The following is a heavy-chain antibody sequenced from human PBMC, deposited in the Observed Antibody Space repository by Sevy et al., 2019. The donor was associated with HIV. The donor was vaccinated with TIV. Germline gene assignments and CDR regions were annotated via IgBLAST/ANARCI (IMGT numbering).Heavy chain of an antibody. CDR1: GYTFTTYD. V-gene: IGHV1-8*01. CDR2: MTPNSGNT. D-gene: IGHD6-13*01. CDR3: ARVYAASGGGNGMDF. J-gene: IGHJ6*02. Sequence: ASVKVSCKASGYTFTTYDIIWVRQATGQGLEWMGWMTPNSGNTGYAQKFQGRVTMTRNTSISTAYMDLSSLRSEDTAVYYCARVYAASGGGNGMDFWGQGTTVTVSS.